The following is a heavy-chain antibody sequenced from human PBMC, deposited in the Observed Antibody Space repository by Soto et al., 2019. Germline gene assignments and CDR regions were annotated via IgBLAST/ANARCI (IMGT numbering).Heavy chain of an antibody. CDR3: ARASVVVVAATPLSGY. V-gene: IGHV3-30-3*01. D-gene: IGHD2-15*01. CDR2: ISYDGSNK. J-gene: IGHJ4*02. Sequence: PGGSLRLSCAASGFTFSSYAMHWVRQAPGKGLEWVAVISYDGSNKYYADSVKGRFTISRDNSKNTLYLQMNSLRAEDTAVYYCARASVVVVAATPLSGYWGQGTLVTVSS. CDR1: GFTFSSYA.